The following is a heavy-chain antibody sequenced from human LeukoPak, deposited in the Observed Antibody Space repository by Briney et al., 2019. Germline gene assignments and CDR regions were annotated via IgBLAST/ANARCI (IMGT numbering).Heavy chain of an antibody. Sequence: GRSLRLSCAASGFTFSSYGMHWVRQAPGTGLEWVAVISYDGSNKYYADSVKGRFTISRDNSKNTLYLQMNSLRAEDTAVYYCAKEGLRSGFDYWGQGTLVTVSS. D-gene: IGHD4-17*01. CDR3: AKEGLRSGFDY. CDR2: ISYDGSNK. V-gene: IGHV3-30*18. CDR1: GFTFSSYG. J-gene: IGHJ4*02.